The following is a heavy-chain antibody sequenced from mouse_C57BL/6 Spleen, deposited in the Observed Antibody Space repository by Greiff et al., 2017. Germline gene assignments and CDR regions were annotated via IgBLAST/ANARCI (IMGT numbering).Heavy chain of an antibody. CDR1: GFSLTSYG. Sequence: QVQLKESGPGLVQPSQSLSITCTVSGFSLTSYGVHWVRQSPGKGLEWLGVIWSGGSTDYNAAFISRLSISKDNSKSQVFFKMNSLQADDTAIYYCAREILSYYDYALDAMDYWGQGTSVTVSA. V-gene: IGHV2-2*01. D-gene: IGHD2-4*01. CDR3: AREILSYYDYALDAMDY. J-gene: IGHJ4*01. CDR2: IWSGGST.